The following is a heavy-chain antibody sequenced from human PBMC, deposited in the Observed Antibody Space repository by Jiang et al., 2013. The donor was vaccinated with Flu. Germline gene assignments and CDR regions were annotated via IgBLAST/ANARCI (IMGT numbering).Heavy chain of an antibody. Sequence: GGDRVQTGGSLRLSCXGSGFYINTFEINWVRQAPGKGLEWVAHISGTGNTIYYAESVKGRFTVSRDNAKNSVFLNMNSLSPEDTAVYYCARDTEGRELRQFEWHTYYSGLDVWGTGTTVTVS. CDR3: ARDTEGRELRQFEWHTYYSGLDV. V-gene: IGHV3-48*03. D-gene: IGHD3-9*01. CDR2: ISGTGNTI. J-gene: IGHJ6*04. CDR1: GFYINTFE.